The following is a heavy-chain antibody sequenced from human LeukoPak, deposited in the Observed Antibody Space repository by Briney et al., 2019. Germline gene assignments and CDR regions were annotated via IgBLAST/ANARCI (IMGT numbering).Heavy chain of an antibody. D-gene: IGHD6-13*01. CDR3: ARRLAAAGTYYFDY. CDR1: GYTFTGYY. CDR2: INPNSGGT. Sequence: ASVKVSCKASGYTFTGYYMHWVRQAPGQGLEWMGWINPNSGGTNYAQKFQGRVTMTRDTSIRTAYMELSRLRSDDTAVYYCARRLAAAGTYYFDYWGQGTLVTVSS. J-gene: IGHJ4*02. V-gene: IGHV1-2*02.